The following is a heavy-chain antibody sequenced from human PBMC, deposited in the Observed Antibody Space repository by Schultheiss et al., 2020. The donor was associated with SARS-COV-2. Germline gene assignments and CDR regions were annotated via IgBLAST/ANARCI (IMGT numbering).Heavy chain of an antibody. D-gene: IGHD3-22*01. Sequence: SGPTLVKPTETLTLTCTVSGFSLSNARMGVRWIRQPPGKALEWLAHIFSNDEKSYSTSLKSRLTISKDTSKSQVVLTMTNMDPVDTATYYCARIREFYYDSSGYDDAFDIWGQGTMVTV. CDR1: GFSLSNARMG. CDR3: ARIREFYYDSSGYDDAFDI. CDR2: IFSNDEK. J-gene: IGHJ3*02. V-gene: IGHV2-26*01.